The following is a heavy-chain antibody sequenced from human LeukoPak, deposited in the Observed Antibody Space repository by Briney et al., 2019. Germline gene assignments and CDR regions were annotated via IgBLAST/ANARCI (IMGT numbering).Heavy chain of an antibody. Sequence: PGGSLRLSCAASGFTFSSYSMNWVRQASGKGLEWVSSISSSSSYIYYADSVKGRFTISRDNAKNSLYLQMNSLRAEDTAVYYCARDRTTMVRDYYYYMDVWGKGTTVTVSS. CDR3: ARDRTTMVRDYYYYMDV. CDR1: GFTFSSYS. J-gene: IGHJ6*03. CDR2: ISSSSSYI. V-gene: IGHV3-21*01. D-gene: IGHD3-10*01.